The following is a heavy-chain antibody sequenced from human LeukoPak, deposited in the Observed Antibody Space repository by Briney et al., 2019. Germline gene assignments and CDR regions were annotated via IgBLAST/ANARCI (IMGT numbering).Heavy chain of an antibody. D-gene: IGHD3-10*01. CDR1: GFTVSSNY. V-gene: IGHV3-53*01. CDR3: ARDMGSFGMDV. J-gene: IGHJ6*04. Sequence: GGSLRLSCAASGFTVSSNYMSWVRQAPGKGLEWVSVIYSGGSTYYADPVKGRFTISRDNSKNTLYLQMNSLRAEDTAVYYCARDMGSFGMDVWGKGTTVTVSS. CDR2: IYSGGST.